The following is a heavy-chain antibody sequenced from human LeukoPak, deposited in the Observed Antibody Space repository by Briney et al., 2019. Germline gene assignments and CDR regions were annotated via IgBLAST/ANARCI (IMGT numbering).Heavy chain of an antibody. CDR1: GFPFDDYA. V-gene: IGHV3-9*01. Sequence: GGSLRLSCAASGFPFDDYAMHWVRQAPGKGLEGVSGIRWNSGSIGYADSVKGRFTIFRDKAKNSLYLQMNSLRAEDTALYYCAKDMRSSGYYFDYWGQGTLVTVSS. CDR2: IRWNSGSI. J-gene: IGHJ4*02. CDR3: AKDMRSSGYYFDY. D-gene: IGHD6-25*01.